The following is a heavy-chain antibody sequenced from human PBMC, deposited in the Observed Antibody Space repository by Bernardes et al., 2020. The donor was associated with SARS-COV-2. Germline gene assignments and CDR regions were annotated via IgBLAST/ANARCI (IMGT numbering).Heavy chain of an antibody. V-gene: IGHV3-30*04. CDR1: GFTFSSYD. CDR2: ITYDGSNK. Sequence: GGSLRLSCAASGFTFSSYDMHWIRQAPGKGLEWVAVITYDGSNKYYADSVKGRFTISRDNSKNMLYLQMNSLRAEDTAVYYCARDARYLDIVVFDYWGQGTLVAVSS. CDR3: ARDARYLDIVVFDY. J-gene: IGHJ4*02. D-gene: IGHD2-2*03.